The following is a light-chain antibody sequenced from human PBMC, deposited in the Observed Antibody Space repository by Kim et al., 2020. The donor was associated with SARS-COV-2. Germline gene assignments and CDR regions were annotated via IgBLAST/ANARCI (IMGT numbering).Light chain of an antibody. CDR2: DVI. J-gene: IGLJ3*02. Sequence: GQSINISCTGTSSDVGGYNYVSWYQQHPGKAPKLMIYDVIKRPSGIFNRFSGSKSGNTASLTISGLQAEDEADYYCSSYTRSNSRVFGGGTQLTVL. CDR1: SSDVGGYNY. CDR3: SSYTRSNSRV. V-gene: IGLV2-14*04.